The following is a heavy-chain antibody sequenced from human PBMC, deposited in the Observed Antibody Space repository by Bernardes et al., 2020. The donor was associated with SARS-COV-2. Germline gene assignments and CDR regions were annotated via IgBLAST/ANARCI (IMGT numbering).Heavy chain of an antibody. Sequence: ASVKVSCKASGYTFTDYYMSWVRQAPGQGLEWMGWINPNSGGPNYAQKFQGRVTMTCDTSISTAYMDLSRLRSDDTAVYYCARVGSGTYPPDFDYWGQGTLVTVSS. V-gene: IGHV1-2*02. J-gene: IGHJ4*02. CDR3: ARVGSGTYPPDFDY. CDR2: INPNSGGP. D-gene: IGHD3-3*01. CDR1: GYTFTDYY.